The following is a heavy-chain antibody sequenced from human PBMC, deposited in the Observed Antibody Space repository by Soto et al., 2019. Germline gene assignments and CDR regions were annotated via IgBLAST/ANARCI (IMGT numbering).Heavy chain of an antibody. CDR3: ARDVEYSTSLCEH. CDR2: ISGYNGDT. D-gene: IGHD4-4*01. CDR1: GYTFTNHG. V-gene: IGHV1-18*04. Sequence: QVQMKQSGGEVKKPGASVKVSCKTSGYTFTNHGVNWVRQAPGQVLEWLGYISGYNGDTDYAQKFQDRFTMSIHKTPNTVVMELRKLRSDASAVYYCARDVEYSTSLCEHWGQGTPVIVSS. J-gene: IGHJ4*02.